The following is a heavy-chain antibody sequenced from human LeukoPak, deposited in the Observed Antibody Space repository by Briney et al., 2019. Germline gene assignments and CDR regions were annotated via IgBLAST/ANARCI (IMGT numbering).Heavy chain of an antibody. J-gene: IGHJ4*02. CDR1: EFTFSSHA. CDR3: ARAPAIAVAGTILDY. D-gene: IGHD6-19*01. Sequence: GGSLRLSCAASEFTFSSHAMIWVRQAPGKGLEWVSSITSTSSNIFYTDSVKGRFTISRDNAKSSLYLQMNSLRAEDTAVYYCARAPAIAVAGTILDYWGQGTLVTVSS. V-gene: IGHV3-21*01. CDR2: ITSTSSNI.